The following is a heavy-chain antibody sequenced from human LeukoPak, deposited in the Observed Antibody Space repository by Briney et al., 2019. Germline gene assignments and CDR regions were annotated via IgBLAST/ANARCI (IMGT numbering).Heavy chain of an antibody. CDR1: GYTFTSYD. V-gene: IGHV1-8*01. Sequence: ASVKVSCKASGYTFTSYDINWVRQATGQGLEWMGWMNPNSGNTGYAQKFQGRVTMTRNTSISTAYMELSSLRSEDTAVYYCARVVPGGGLLAFDIWGQGTMVTVSS. D-gene: IGHD2-15*01. CDR3: ARVVPGGGLLAFDI. CDR2: MNPNSGNT. J-gene: IGHJ3*02.